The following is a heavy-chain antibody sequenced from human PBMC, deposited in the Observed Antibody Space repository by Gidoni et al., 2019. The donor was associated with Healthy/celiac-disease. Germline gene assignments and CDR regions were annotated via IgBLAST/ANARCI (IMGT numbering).Heavy chain of an antibody. J-gene: IGHJ5*02. CDR3: ARGYSSWYDRNWFDP. CDR2: IYYSGST. D-gene: IGHD6-13*01. V-gene: IGHV4-59*01. CDR1: GGSISSYY. Sequence: QVQLQESGPGLVKPSETLSLTCTVSGGSISSYYWSWIRQPPGKGLEWIGYIYYSGSTNYNPSLKSRVTISVDTSKNQFSLKLSSVTAADTAVYYCARGYSSWYDRNWFDPWGQGTLVTVSS.